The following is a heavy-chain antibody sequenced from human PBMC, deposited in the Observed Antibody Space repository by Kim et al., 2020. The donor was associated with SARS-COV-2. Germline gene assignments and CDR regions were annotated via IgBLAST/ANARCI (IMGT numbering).Heavy chain of an antibody. V-gene: IGHV4-59*01. J-gene: IGHJ4*02. D-gene: IGHD6-6*01. CDR2: GST. Sequence: GSTNSNPPLRSRVTISVGTSKNQFSLKLSSVTAADTAVYYCARDRRYFDYWGQGTLVTVSS. CDR3: ARDRRYFDY.